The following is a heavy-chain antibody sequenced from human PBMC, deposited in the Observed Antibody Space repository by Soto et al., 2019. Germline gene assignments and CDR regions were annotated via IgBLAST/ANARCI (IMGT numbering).Heavy chain of an antibody. CDR2: IGTAGDT. CDR1: GFTFSTY. V-gene: IGHV3-13*01. CDR3: ARGDDSGSYYFDY. D-gene: IGHD3-10*01. J-gene: IGHJ4*02. Sequence: GGSLRLSCAASGFTFSTYMYWVRQATGKGLEWVSTIGTAGDTYYSDSVKGRFTISRENAKNSLFLQMNSLRAGDTAVYYCARGDDSGSYYFDYWGQGTLVTVSS.